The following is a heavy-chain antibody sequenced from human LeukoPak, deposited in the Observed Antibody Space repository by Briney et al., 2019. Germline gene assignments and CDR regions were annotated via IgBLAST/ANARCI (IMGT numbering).Heavy chain of an antibody. D-gene: IGHD6-13*01. Sequence: SGTLSLTCTVSGGSISSYYWSWIRQPPGKGLEWIGYIYYSGSTNYNPSLKSRVTISVDTSKNQFSLKLSSVTAADTAVYYCARHQGIAAALFDYWGQGTLVTVSS. CDR1: GGSISSYY. J-gene: IGHJ4*02. CDR3: ARHQGIAAALFDY. CDR2: IYYSGST. V-gene: IGHV4-59*08.